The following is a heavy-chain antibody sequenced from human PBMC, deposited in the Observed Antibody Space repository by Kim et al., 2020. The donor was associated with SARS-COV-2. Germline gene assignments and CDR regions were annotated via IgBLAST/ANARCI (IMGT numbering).Heavy chain of an antibody. J-gene: IGHJ5*02. D-gene: IGHD3-10*01. CDR3: ARQLLGFGEFPSWFDP. V-gene: IGHV4-39*01. Sequence: SLNSRVTISVDTSKNQFSLKLSSVTAADTAVYYCARQLLGFGEFPSWFDPWGQGTLVTVSS.